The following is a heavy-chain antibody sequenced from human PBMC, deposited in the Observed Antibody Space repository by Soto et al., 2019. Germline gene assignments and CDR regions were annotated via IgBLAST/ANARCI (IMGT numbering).Heavy chain of an antibody. CDR3: ARERDAGFGELSAWFDP. V-gene: IGHV1-69*06. J-gene: IGHJ5*02. CDR1: GGTFSSYA. Sequence: SVKVSCKASGGTFSSYAISWVRQAPGQGLEWMGGIIPIFGTANYAQKFQGRVTITADKSTSTAYMELSSLRSEDTAVYYCARERDAGFGELSAWFDPWGQGTLVTVS. D-gene: IGHD3-10*01. CDR2: IIPIFGTA.